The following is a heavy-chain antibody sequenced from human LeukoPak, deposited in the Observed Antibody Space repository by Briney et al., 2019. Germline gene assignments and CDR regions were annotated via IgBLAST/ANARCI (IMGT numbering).Heavy chain of an antibody. CDR2: IYSDGST. D-gene: IGHD3-22*01. V-gene: IGHV3-23*01. J-gene: IGHJ4*02. Sequence: GGSLRLSCAASGFTFSSYAMSWVRQAPGKGLEWVSVIYSDGSTYYSDSMKGRFTISRDNSKNTLFLQMNSLRAEDTAVYYCANGRYYDSSGYPFDYWGQGTLVTVSS. CDR1: GFTFSSYA. CDR3: ANGRYYDSSGYPFDY.